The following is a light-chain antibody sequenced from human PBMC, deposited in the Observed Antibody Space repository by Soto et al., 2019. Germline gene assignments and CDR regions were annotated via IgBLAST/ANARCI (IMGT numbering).Light chain of an antibody. J-gene: IGKJ1*01. CDR3: QHYNSYPWT. CDR1: QSISSW. V-gene: IGKV1-5*01. CDR2: DAS. Sequence: DIQMTQSPSTLSASVGDRVTITGRASQSISSWLAWYQQKPGKAPKLLIYDASSLESGVPSRFSGSGSGTEFTLTTTIPHPDDFATYYCQHYNSYPWTLVQGPKGDTK.